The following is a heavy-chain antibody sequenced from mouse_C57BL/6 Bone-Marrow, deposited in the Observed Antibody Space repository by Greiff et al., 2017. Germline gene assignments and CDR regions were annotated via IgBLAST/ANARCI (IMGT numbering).Heavy chain of an antibody. Sequence: QVQLKESGAELVRPGASVKLSCKASGYTFTDYYINWVKQRPGQGLEWIARIYPGSGNTYYNEKFKGKATLTAEKSSSTAYMQLSSLTSEDSAVYFCARSASLFYAMDYWGQGTSVTVSS. J-gene: IGHJ4*01. CDR3: ARSASLFYAMDY. V-gene: IGHV1-76*01. CDR2: IYPGSGNT. CDR1: GYTFTDYY. D-gene: IGHD6-2*01.